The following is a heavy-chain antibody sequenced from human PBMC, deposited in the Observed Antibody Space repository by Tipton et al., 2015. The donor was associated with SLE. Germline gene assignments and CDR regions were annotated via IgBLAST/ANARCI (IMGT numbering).Heavy chain of an antibody. CDR1: GDSISSYY. CDR3: ARGSGRYSSSWYFFYYYMDV. Sequence: TLSLTCTVSGDSISSYYWSWIRQPPGKRLEWIGEINPSGNTNYNPSLKSRVTISVDMSKNQFSLKLNSVTAADTAVYYCARGSGRYSSSWYFFYYYMDVWGKGTTVTVSS. D-gene: IGHD6-13*01. CDR2: INPSGNT. J-gene: IGHJ6*03. V-gene: IGHV4-34*01.